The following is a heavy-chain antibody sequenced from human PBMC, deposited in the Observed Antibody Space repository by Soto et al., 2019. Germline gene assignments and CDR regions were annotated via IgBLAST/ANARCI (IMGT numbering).Heavy chain of an antibody. D-gene: IGHD2-21*02. J-gene: IGHJ6*02. V-gene: IGHV4-34*01. CDR3: ARGRVVVVTAIYYYYYGMDV. CDR1: GGSFSGYY. CDR2: INHSGST. Sequence: SETLSLTCAVYGGSFSGYYWSWIRQPPGKGLEWIGEINHSGSTNYNPSLKSRVTISVDTSKKQFSLKLSSVTAADTAVYYCARGRVVVVTAIYYYYYGMDVWGQGTTVTVSS.